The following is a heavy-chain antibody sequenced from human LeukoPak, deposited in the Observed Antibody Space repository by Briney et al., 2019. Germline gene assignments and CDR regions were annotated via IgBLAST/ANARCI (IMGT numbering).Heavy chain of an antibody. Sequence: TSETLSLTCAVYGGSFSGYYWNWIRQPPGKGLEWIGYIYYSGSTTYNPSLKSRVTISVDTPKNQFSLKLSSVTAADTAVYYCARGEGQSDYWGQGTLVIVSS. CDR2: IYYSGST. J-gene: IGHJ4*02. CDR1: GGSFSGYY. CDR3: ARGEGQSDY. V-gene: IGHV4-59*01.